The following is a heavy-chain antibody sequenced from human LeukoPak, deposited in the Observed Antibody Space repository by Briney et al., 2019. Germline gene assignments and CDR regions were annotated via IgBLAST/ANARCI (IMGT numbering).Heavy chain of an antibody. Sequence: SETLSLTCTVSGGSISSGSYYWSWIRQPAGKRLEWIGHIYRSGSTNYNPSLKSRVTMSVDTSKNQFSLKLSSVTAADTAVYYCARLSIGWFGELSLPIVDVWGKGTTVTISS. CDR1: GGSISSGSYY. J-gene: IGHJ6*04. D-gene: IGHD3-10*01. CDR3: ARLSIGWFGELSLPIVDV. V-gene: IGHV4-61*09. CDR2: IYRSGST.